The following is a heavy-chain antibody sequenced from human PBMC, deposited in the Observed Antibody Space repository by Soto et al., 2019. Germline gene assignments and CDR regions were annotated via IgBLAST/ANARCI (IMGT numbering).Heavy chain of an antibody. CDR3: ARARLITMVRGVIYGEYYYYGMDV. CDR1: GGSISSYY. J-gene: IGHJ6*02. V-gene: IGHV4-34*01. Sequence: PSETLSLTCTVSGGSISSYYWSWIRQPPGKGLEWIGEINHSGSTNYNPSLKSRVTISVDTSKNQFSLKLSSVTAADTAVYYCARARLITMVRGVIYGEYYYYGMDVWGQGTTVTVSS. CDR2: INHSGST. D-gene: IGHD3-10*01.